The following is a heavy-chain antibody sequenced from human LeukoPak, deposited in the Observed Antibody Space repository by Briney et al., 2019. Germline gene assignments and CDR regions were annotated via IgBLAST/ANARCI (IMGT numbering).Heavy chain of an antibody. CDR3: ARGPKWELPPRPYYFDY. J-gene: IGHJ4*02. D-gene: IGHD1-26*01. V-gene: IGHV1-3*01. CDR1: GYTFTSYA. CDR2: INAGNGNT. Sequence: GASVKVSCKASGYTFTSYAMHWVRQAPGQRLEWMGWINAGNGNTKYSQKFQGRVTITRNTSISTAYMELSSLRSEDTAVYYCARGPKWELPPRPYYFDYWGQGTLVTVSS.